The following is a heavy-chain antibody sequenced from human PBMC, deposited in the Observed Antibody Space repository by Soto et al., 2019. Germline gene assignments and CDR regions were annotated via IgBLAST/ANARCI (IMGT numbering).Heavy chain of an antibody. CDR3: AKGGRQWLVTSDFNY. V-gene: IGHV3-30*18. J-gene: IGHJ4*02. CDR1: GFTFSDYA. CDR2: VSHDGRNT. Sequence: VQLVESGEGVVQPGRSLRLSSAASGFTFSDYAMHWVRQAPVKGLEWGAVVSHDGRNTHYPDSVKGRFTISRDSSKNTVSLEMTSLRAEDTAVYYCAKGGRQWLVTSDFNYWGQGALVTVSS. D-gene: IGHD6-19*01.